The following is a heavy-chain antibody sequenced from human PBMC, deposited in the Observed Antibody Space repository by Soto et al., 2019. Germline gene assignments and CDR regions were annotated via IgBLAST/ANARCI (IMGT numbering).Heavy chain of an antibody. D-gene: IGHD3-10*01. J-gene: IGHJ3*02. CDR2: IYHSGST. Sequence: SETLSLTCAVSGGSISSSNWWSWVRQPPGKGLEWIGEIYHSGSTNYNPSLKSRVTISVDKSKNQFSLKLSSVTAADTAVYYCARGVHYYGSGSYGVAFDIWGQGTMVTVSS. CDR3: ARGVHYYGSGSYGVAFDI. V-gene: IGHV4-4*02. CDR1: GGSISSSNW.